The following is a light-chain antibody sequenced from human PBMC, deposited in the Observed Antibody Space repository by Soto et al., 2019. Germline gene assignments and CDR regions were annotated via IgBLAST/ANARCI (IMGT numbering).Light chain of an antibody. CDR3: QTWGTGIQV. Sequence: QPVLTQSPSASASLGASVKLTCTLSSGHSSYAIAWHQQQPEKGPRYFMKLNSDGSHSKGDGIPDRFSGSSSGAERYLTISSLQSEDEADYYCQTWGTGIQVFGTGTQLTVL. CDR1: SGHSSYA. V-gene: IGLV4-69*01. J-gene: IGLJ1*01. CDR2: LNSDGSH.